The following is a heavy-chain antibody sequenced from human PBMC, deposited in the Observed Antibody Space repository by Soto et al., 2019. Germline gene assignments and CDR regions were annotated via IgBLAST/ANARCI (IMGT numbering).Heavy chain of an antibody. Sequence: SETLSLTCTVSGGSISSYYWSWIRQPPGKGLEWIGYIYYSVSTNYNPSLKSRVTISVDTSKNQFSLKLSSVTAADTAVYYCANSLGGGSYYYWGQGTLVTVSS. V-gene: IGHV4-59*01. CDR3: ANSLGGGSYYY. CDR2: IYYSVST. D-gene: IGHD1-26*01. CDR1: GGSISSYY. J-gene: IGHJ4*02.